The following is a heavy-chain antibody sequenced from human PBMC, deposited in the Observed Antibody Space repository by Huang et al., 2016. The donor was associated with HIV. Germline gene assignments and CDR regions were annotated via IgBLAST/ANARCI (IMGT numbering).Heavy chain of an antibody. J-gene: IGHJ3*02. CDR2: IKNGGNT. Sequence: EVQLVESGGGLIQPGWSLRLACAVSGFTVSSNYMSWVRQAQGEGLGWVSVIKNGGNTYYGDSVKGRFAISRDNFKNTLYLQMNSLRAEDTAVYYCAREFCGGDCFRSRDAFDIWGQGTMVTVAS. CDR1: GFTVSSNY. V-gene: IGHV3-53*01. CDR3: AREFCGGDCFRSRDAFDI. D-gene: IGHD2-21*02.